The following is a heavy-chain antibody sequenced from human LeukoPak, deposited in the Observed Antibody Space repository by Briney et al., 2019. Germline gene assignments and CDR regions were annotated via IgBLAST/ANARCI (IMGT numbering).Heavy chain of an antibody. Sequence: PGGSLRLSCSASGFTFSDYYMSWIRQAPGKGLEWVSYMSSSGSVIYYADSVKGRFTISRDNAKNSLYLQMNSLRAEDTAVYYCATSVGDGYDSNWGQGTLVTVSS. CDR2: MSSSGSVI. CDR3: ATSVGDGYDSN. J-gene: IGHJ4*02. V-gene: IGHV3-11*04. CDR1: GFTFSDYY. D-gene: IGHD5-12*01.